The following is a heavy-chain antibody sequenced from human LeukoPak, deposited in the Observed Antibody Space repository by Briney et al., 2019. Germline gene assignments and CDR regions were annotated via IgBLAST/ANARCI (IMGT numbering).Heavy chain of an antibody. CDR2: MNPNSGNT. D-gene: IGHD2-15*01. CDR3: ARKNYCSGGSCYSRGWFDP. CDR1: EYTFTSYD. V-gene: IGHV1-8*01. J-gene: IGHJ5*02. Sequence: GASVTVSCKASEYTFTSYDINWVRQATGQGLEWMGWMNPNSGNTVYAQKFQGRVTMTRDTSISTAYMELSSLRSEDTAMYYCARKNYCSGGSCYSRGWFDPWGQGTLVTVSS.